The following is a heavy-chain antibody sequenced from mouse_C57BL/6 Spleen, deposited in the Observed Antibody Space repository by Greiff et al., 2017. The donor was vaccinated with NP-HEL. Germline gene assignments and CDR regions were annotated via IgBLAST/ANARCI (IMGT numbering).Heavy chain of an antibody. CDR2: IRNKANGYTT. V-gene: IGHV7-3*01. CDR3: ARSTRYFDV. Sequence: DVHLVESGGGLVQPGGSLSLSCAASGFTFTDYYMSWVRQPPGKALEWLGFIRNKANGYTTEYSASVKGRFTISRDNSQSILYLQMNALRAEDSATYYCARSTRYFDVWGTGTTVTVSS. CDR1: GFTFTDYY. J-gene: IGHJ1*03.